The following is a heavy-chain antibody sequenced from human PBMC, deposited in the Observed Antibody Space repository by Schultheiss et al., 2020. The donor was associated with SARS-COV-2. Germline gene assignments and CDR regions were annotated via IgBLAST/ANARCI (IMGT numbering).Heavy chain of an antibody. D-gene: IGHD3-9*01. J-gene: IGHJ4*02. Sequence: GGSLRLSCAASGFTFSSYDMHWVRQATGKGLEWVSAISGSGGSTYYADSVKGRFTISRDNSKNTLYLQMNSLRAEDTAVYYCAKGFGDWLAFDYWGQGTLVTVSS. CDR2: ISGSGGST. CDR1: GFTFSSYD. V-gene: IGHV3-23*01. CDR3: AKGFGDWLAFDY.